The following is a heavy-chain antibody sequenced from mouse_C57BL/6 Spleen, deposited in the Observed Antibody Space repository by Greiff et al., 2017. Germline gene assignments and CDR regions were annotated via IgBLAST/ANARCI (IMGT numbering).Heavy chain of an antibody. CDR2: INPNNGGT. Sequence: EVKLQQSGPELVKPGASVKIPCKASGYTFTDYNMDWVKQSHGKSLEWIGDINPNNGGTIYNQKFKGKATLTVDKSSSTASMELRRLTSEDTAVYYGARGEYDGSSYYCDYWGQGTTLTVSS. J-gene: IGHJ2*01. D-gene: IGHD1-1*01. V-gene: IGHV1-18*01. CDR3: ARGEYDGSSYYCDY. CDR1: GYTFTDYN.